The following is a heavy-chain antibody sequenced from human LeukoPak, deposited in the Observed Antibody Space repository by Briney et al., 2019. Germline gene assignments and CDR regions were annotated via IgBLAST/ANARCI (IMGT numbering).Heavy chain of an antibody. CDR3: ARGEFGGVIIIPYYFDY. J-gene: IGHJ4*02. V-gene: IGHV5-51*01. Sequence: GESLKISCKGSGYSFTSYWIGWVRQMPGKGLEWMGIIYPGDSDTRYSPSFQGQVTISADRSITTAYLQWSSLQASDTAMYYCARGEFGGVIIIPYYFDYWGQGTLVTVSS. D-gene: IGHD3-16*02. CDR2: IYPGDSDT. CDR1: GYSFTSYW.